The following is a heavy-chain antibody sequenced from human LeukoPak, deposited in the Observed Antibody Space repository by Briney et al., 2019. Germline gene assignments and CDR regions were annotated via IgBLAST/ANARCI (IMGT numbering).Heavy chain of an antibody. J-gene: IGHJ4*02. D-gene: IGHD6-13*01. CDR2: MNPNSGNT. CDR3: ARFIAAAGVWYFDY. CDR1: GYTFTSYN. V-gene: IGHV1-8*01. Sequence: GASVKVSCKASGYTFTSYNINWVQQATGQGLEWMGWMNPNSGNTGYAQKFQGRVTMTRNTSISTAYMELSSLRSEDTAVYYCARFIAAAGVWYFDYWGQGTLVTVSS.